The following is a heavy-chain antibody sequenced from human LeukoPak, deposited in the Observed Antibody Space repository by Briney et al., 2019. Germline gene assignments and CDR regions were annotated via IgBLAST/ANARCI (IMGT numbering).Heavy chain of an antibody. J-gene: IGHJ5*02. CDR2: MNPDGSHK. CDR1: GFTFTNHW. D-gene: IGHD2-21*01. CDR3: ARDRDSRNWFDP. Sequence: GGSLRLSCAASGFTFTNHWMTWVRQAPGKGLEWVANMNPDGSHKYYMDFVEGRFTISRDNAKESLFLQMNNPRAEDTAVYFCARDRDSRNWFDPWGQGTLVIVSS. V-gene: IGHV3-7*01.